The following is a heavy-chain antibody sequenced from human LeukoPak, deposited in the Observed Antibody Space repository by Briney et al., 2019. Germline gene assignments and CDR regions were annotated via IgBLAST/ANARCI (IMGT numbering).Heavy chain of an antibody. Sequence: ASMKVSCKASGYTFTNYGISWVRQAPGQGLEWMGWISAYNGNTNYAQKFQGRVTMTTDTSTSTAYMELRSLRSDDTAVYYCARAPRFILTGYYMDYWGQGTLVTVSS. CDR2: ISAYNGNT. CDR3: ARAPRFILTGYYMDY. V-gene: IGHV1-18*01. D-gene: IGHD3-9*01. CDR1: GYTFTNYG. J-gene: IGHJ4*02.